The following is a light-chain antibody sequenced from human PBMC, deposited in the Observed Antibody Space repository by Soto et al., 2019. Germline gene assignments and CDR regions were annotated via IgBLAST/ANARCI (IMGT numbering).Light chain of an antibody. Sequence: DIQMTQSPSSLSASVGDRVTITCRASQSISSYLNWYQQKPGKAPKLLIYAASSLQSGVPSRFSGRGSRQDLTLTISSLQPEDFATYYCQQSYSTLWTFGQGTKVEIK. V-gene: IGKV1-39*01. J-gene: IGKJ1*01. CDR2: AAS. CDR3: QQSYSTLWT. CDR1: QSISSY.